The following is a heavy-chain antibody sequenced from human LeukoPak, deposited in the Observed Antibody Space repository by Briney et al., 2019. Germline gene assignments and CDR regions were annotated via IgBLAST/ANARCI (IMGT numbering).Heavy chain of an antibody. V-gene: IGHV4-4*07. CDR2: IYTSGTT. D-gene: IGHD6-13*01. CDR1: GGSISSYY. J-gene: IGHJ6*03. CDR3: ARDGSSSWYGLSDYYYMDV. Sequence: SETLSLTCAVSGGSISSYYWSWIRQPAGKGLEWIGRIYTSGTTHYNPSLKSRVTMSVDTSKNQFSLKLSSVTAADTAVYYCARDGSSSWYGLSDYYYMDVWGKGTTVTISS.